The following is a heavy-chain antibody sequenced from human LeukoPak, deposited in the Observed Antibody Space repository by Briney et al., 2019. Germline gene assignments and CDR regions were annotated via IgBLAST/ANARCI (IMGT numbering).Heavy chain of an antibody. CDR3: ARVVVHGHSDY. J-gene: IGHJ4*02. V-gene: IGHV4-59*08. CDR2: IFYTGST. CDR1: GGSINSYY. D-gene: IGHD3-16*02. Sequence: SETLSLTCTVSGGSINSYYWSWIRQPRGKTLEWIGYIFYTGSTKYNPSLKSRVTISVDTSKNQFSLRLTSVTAADTAVYYCARVVVHGHSDYWGQGALVTVSS.